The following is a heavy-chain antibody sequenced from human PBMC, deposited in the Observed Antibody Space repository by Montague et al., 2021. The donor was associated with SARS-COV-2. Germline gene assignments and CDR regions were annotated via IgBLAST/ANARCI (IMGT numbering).Heavy chain of an antibody. D-gene: IGHD3-10*01. V-gene: IGHV4-34*01. CDR2: IHHGGST. CDR1: GGSFSTYS. CDR3: ARLGDGVVPSPILGVGPYYSYYYMDV. J-gene: IGHJ6*03. Sequence: SETLSLTCAVHGGSFSTYSWNWIRQHPGKGLEWIVEIHHGGSTNYNPSLKSRVTISADTPKNQFSLKLTSVAAADTAVYYCARLGDGVVPSPILGVGPYYSYYYMDVWGKGTTVTVSS.